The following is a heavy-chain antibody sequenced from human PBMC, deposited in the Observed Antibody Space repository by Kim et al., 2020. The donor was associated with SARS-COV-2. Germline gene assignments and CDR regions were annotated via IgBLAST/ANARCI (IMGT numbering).Heavy chain of an antibody. J-gene: IGHJ4*02. V-gene: IGHV4-34*01. CDR3: ASDLNRGYSDY. D-gene: IGHD2-15*01. Sequence: TNYNASLKSRVTISVDTSKNQFSLKLSSVTAADTAVYYCASDLNRGYSDYWGQGTLVTVSS. CDR2: T.